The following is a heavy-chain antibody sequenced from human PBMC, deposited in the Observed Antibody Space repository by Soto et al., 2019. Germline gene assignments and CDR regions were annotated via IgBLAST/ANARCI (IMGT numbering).Heavy chain of an antibody. CDR1: GGTFSSYT. V-gene: IGHV1-69*02. CDR2: IIPILGIA. CDR3: ARAQIDDEGYGMDV. D-gene: IGHD3-16*01. Sequence: SVKVSCKASGGTFSSYTISWVRQAPGQGLEWMGRIIPILGIANYAQKFQGRVTITADKSASTAYMELSSLRSEDTAVYYCARAQIDDEGYGMDVWGQGTTVTVSS. J-gene: IGHJ6*02.